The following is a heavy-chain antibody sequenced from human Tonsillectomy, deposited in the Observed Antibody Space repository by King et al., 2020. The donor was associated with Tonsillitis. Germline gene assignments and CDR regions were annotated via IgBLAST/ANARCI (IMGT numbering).Heavy chain of an antibody. Sequence: VQLVESGGGLVQPGGSLRLSCSASGFTFSSYAMHWVRQAPGKGLEYVSAISSNGGSTYYADSVKGRFTISRDNSKNTLYLQMSSLRAEDTAVYYCVKFTGDIVATIYYYYYYMDVWGKGTTVTVSS. D-gene: IGHD5-12*01. J-gene: IGHJ6*03. CDR2: ISSNGGST. CDR1: GFTFSSYA. CDR3: VKFTGDIVATIYYYYYYMDV. V-gene: IGHV3-64D*06.